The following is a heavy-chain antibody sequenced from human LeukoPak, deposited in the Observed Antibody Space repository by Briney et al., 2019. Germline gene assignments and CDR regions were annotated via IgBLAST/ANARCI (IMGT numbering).Heavy chain of an antibody. CDR2: IYSGGST. Sequence: GGSLRLSCAASGFTLSSNYMSWVRQAPGKGLEWVSVIYSGGSTYYADSVKGRFTISRDNSKNTLYLQMNSLRAEDTAVYYCARALYCSGGSCYSEYYFDYWGQGTLVAVSS. D-gene: IGHD2-15*01. CDR3: ARALYCSGGSCYSEYYFDY. J-gene: IGHJ4*02. V-gene: IGHV3-53*01. CDR1: GFTLSSNY.